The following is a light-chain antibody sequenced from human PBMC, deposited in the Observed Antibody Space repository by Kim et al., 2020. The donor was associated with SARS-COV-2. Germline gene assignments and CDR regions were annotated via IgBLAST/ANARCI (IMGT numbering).Light chain of an antibody. Sequence: QSALTQPPSASGSPGQSVTISCTGTSSDVGGYNYVPWYQQHPGKAPKLIIYEVTKRPSGVPDRFSGSKSGNTASLTVSGLQAEDEADYYCSSYAGTDNLLFGGGTQLTVL. V-gene: IGLV2-8*01. CDR1: SSDVGGYNY. CDR2: EVT. CDR3: SSYAGTDNLL. J-gene: IGLJ3*02.